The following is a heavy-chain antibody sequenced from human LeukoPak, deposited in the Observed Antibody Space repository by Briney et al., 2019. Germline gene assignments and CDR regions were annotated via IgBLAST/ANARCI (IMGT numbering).Heavy chain of an antibody. CDR2: INPNSGGT. D-gene: IGHD1-26*01. CDR1: GYTFTGYY. J-gene: IGHJ4*02. Sequence: GASVKVSCKASGYTFTGYYMHWVRQAPGQGLEWMGWINPNSGGTNYAQKFQGRVTMTRDTSISTAYMELSRLGSDDTAVYYCARDNSGSSHEDFDYWGQGTLVTVSS. V-gene: IGHV1-2*02. CDR3: ARDNSGSSHEDFDY.